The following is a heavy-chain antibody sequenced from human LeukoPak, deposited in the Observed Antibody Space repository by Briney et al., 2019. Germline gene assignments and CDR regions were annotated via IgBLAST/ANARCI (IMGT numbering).Heavy chain of an antibody. CDR3: ARVKETLWFGELYYFDY. V-gene: IGHV4-59*01. Sequence: SETLSLTCTVSGGSISSYYCSWIRQPPGKGLEWIGYIYYSGSTNYNPSLKSRVTISVDTSKNQFSLRLSSVTAADTAVYYCARVKETLWFGELYYFDYWGQGTLVTVSS. CDR2: IYYSGST. CDR1: GGSISSYY. J-gene: IGHJ4*02. D-gene: IGHD3-10*01.